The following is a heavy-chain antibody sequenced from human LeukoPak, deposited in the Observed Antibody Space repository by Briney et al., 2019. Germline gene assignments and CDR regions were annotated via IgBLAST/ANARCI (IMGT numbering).Heavy chain of an antibody. Sequence: SETLSLTCAVYGGSFSGYYWSWIRQPPGKGLEWIGEINHSGSTNYNPSLKSRVTISVDTSKNQFSLKLSSVTAADTAVYYCARGSGYSYGLGYWGQETLVTVSS. D-gene: IGHD5-18*01. CDR2: INHSGST. CDR1: GGSFSGYY. V-gene: IGHV4-34*01. J-gene: IGHJ4*02. CDR3: ARGSGYSYGLGY.